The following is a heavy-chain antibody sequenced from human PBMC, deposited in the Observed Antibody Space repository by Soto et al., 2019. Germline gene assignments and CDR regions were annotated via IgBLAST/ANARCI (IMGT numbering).Heavy chain of an antibody. CDR3: ARDGGLYGDYYYGMDV. V-gene: IGHV4-31*03. D-gene: IGHD4-17*01. CDR1: GGSISSGGYY. CDR2: IYYSGST. Sequence: SETLSLTCTVSGGSISSGGYYWSWIRQHPGKGLEWIGYIYYSGSTYYNPSLKSRVTISVDTSKNQFSLKLSPVTAADTAVYYCARDGGLYGDYYYGMDVWGQGTTVTVSS. J-gene: IGHJ6*02.